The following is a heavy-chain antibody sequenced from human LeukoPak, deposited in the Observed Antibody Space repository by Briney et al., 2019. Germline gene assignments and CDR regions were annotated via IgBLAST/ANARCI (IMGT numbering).Heavy chain of an antibody. CDR3: AREGYCSGGSCYTGYYYYYYMDV. J-gene: IGHJ6*03. CDR2: ISAYNGNT. Sequence: GASVKVSCKASGYTFTSYGISWVRQAPGQGLEWMGWISAYNGNTNYAQKLQGRVTMTTDTSTSTAYMELRSLRSDDTAVYYCAREGYCSGGSCYTGYYYYYYMDVWGKGTTVTVSS. V-gene: IGHV1-18*01. D-gene: IGHD2-15*01. CDR1: GYTFTSYG.